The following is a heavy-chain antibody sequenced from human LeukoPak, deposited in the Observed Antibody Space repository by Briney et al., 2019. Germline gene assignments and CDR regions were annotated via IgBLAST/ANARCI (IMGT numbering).Heavy chain of an antibody. V-gene: IGHV3-23*01. J-gene: IGHJ4*02. Sequence: GGSLRLSCAASGFTFDDYAMHWVRQAPGKGLEWVSAITGGGGSTYHADSVKGRFTISRDNSQNTLFLQMSSLRAEDSAIFYCAKGSASARPYYFDSWGQGILVTVSS. CDR3: AKGSASARPYYFDS. CDR1: GFTFDDYA. CDR2: ITGGGGST. D-gene: IGHD2-15*01.